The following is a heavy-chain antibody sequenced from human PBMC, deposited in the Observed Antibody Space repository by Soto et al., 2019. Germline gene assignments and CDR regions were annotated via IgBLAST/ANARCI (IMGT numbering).Heavy chain of an antibody. Sequence: QVQLQESGPGLVKPSQTLSLTCTVSGGSISSGGFYWTWIRQHPGKGLEWIGYIYYSGSTYYNPSFKSRVTISVDTSKNQFSLKLSSVTAADTAVYYCARDVCGSYDNWYFELWGRGTLVTVSS. J-gene: IGHJ2*01. CDR3: ARDVCGSYDNWYFEL. D-gene: IGHD1-26*01. CDR1: GGSISSGGFY. V-gene: IGHV4-31*03. CDR2: IYYSGST.